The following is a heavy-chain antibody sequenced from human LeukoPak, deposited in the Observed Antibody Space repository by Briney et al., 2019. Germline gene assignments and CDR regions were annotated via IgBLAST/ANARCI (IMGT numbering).Heavy chain of an antibody. J-gene: IGHJ5*02. CDR3: ARLVKRGYSNYVPASFDP. V-gene: IGHV4-34*01. Sequence: SETLSLTCAVYGGSFSGYYWSWIRQPPGKGLEWIGEINHSGSTNYNPSLKSRVTISVDTSKNQFSLKLSSVTAADTAVYYCARLVKRGYSNYVPASFDPWGQGTLVTVSS. CDR1: GGSFSGYY. CDR2: INHSGST. D-gene: IGHD4-11*01.